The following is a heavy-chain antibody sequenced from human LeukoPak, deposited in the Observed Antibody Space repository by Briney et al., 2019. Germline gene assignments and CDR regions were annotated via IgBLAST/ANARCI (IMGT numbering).Heavy chain of an antibody. CDR2: ISSSSTI. CDR3: ARNVGYGDYDY. J-gene: IGHJ4*02. V-gene: IGHV3-48*01. D-gene: IGHD4-17*01. CDR1: GFTFSSYA. Sequence: GGSLRLSCAASGFTFSSYAMSWVRQAPGKGLEWVSYISSSSTIYYADSVKGRFTISRDNAKNSLYLQMNSLRAEDTAVYYCARNVGYGDYDYWGQGTLVTVSS.